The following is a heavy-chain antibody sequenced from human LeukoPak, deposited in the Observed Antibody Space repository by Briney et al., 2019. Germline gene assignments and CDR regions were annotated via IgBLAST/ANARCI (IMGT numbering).Heavy chain of an antibody. CDR2: INHSGST. CDR1: GGSFSGYY. J-gene: IGHJ4*02. CDR3: ARTLGGVAAAGTFDY. Sequence: SETLSLTCAVYGGSFSGYYWSWIRQPPGKGLEWIGEINHSGSTNYNPPLKSRVTISVDTSKNQFSLKLSSVTAADTAVYYCARTLGGVAAAGTFDYWGQGTLVTVSS. V-gene: IGHV4-34*01. D-gene: IGHD6-13*01.